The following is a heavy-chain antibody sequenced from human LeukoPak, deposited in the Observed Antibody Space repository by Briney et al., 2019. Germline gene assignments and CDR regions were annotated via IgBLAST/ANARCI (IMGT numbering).Heavy chain of an antibody. V-gene: IGHV4-34*01. CDR3: ARRLIYDYVWGSYAYYFDY. J-gene: IGHJ4*02. CDR1: GGSFSGYY. CDR2: INHSGST. D-gene: IGHD3-16*01. Sequence: SETLSLTCAVYGGSFSGYYWGWIRQPPGKGLEWIGEINHSGSTNYNPSLKSRVTISVDTSKNQFSLKLSSVTAADTAVYYCARRLIYDYVWGSYAYYFDYWGQGTLVTVSS.